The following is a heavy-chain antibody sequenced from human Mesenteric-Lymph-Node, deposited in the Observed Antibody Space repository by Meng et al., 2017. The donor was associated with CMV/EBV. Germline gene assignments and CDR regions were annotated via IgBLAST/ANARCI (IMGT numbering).Heavy chain of an antibody. V-gene: IGHV3-48*03. J-gene: IGHJ4*02. CDR1: GFTVSSNY. Sequence: GESLKISCAASGFTVSSNYMNWVRQAPGKGLEWVSYISSSGSAIYYADSVKGRFTISRDNAKNSLYLQMNSLRAEDTAVYYCARADNYYDSSGVDWGQGTLVTVSS. CDR3: ARADNYYDSSGVD. D-gene: IGHD3-22*01. CDR2: ISSSGSAI.